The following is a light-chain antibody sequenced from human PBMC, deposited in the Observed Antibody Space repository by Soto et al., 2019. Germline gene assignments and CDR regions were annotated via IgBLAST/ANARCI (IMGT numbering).Light chain of an antibody. CDR2: GNT. V-gene: IGLV1-40*01. J-gene: IGLJ1*01. Sequence: QSVLTQPPSVSGAPGQRVTISCTGSSSNIGAGYDVHWYQQLPGTAPKLLIYGNTNRPSGVPDRFSGSKSGTSASLAITGLRAEDGADYYCQSYDRSLSGSYVFGTGTKVTVL. CDR1: SSNIGAGYD. CDR3: QSYDRSLSGSYV.